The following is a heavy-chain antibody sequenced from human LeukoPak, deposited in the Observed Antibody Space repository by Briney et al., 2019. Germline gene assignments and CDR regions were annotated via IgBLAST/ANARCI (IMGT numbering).Heavy chain of an antibody. V-gene: IGHV3-23*01. CDR2: ISGSGGST. Sequence: GGSLRLSCAASGFTFSSYAMSWVRQAPGKGLEWVSAISGSGGSTYYADSVKGRFTISRDNSKNTLYLQMNSLRAEDTAVYYCARDPTTLFGYLDYFDYWGQGTLVTVSS. CDR3: ARDPTTLFGYLDYFDY. J-gene: IGHJ4*02. D-gene: IGHD2-2*03. CDR1: GFTFSSYA.